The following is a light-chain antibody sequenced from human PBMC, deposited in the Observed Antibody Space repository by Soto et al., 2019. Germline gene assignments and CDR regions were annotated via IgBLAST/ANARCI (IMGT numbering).Light chain of an antibody. V-gene: IGKV1-5*01. Sequence: DSRVTQSPSTLCAYVGDRVTITCRASQSIGTWLAWYQQRPGKAPKVLIYGASSLQSGVPSRFSGSGSGTEFTLTISSLEPDDFATYYCQEYNTYSVTFGQGTKV. J-gene: IGKJ1*01. CDR3: QEYNTYSVT. CDR2: GAS. CDR1: QSIGTW.